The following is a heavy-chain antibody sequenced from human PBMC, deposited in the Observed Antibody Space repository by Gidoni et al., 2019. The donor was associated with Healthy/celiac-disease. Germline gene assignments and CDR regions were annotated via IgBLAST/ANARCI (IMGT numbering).Heavy chain of an antibody. Sequence: EVQLVESGGGLVKPGGSLRPSCAASGFTFSSYSMNWVRQAPGKGLEWVSSISSSSSYIYYADSVKGRFTISRDNAKNSLYLQMNSLRAEDTAVYYCARDTFPSGEWLTPGNYYYYGMDVWGQGTTVTVSS. V-gene: IGHV3-21*01. D-gene: IGHD3-3*01. CDR3: ARDTFPSGEWLTPGNYYYYGMDV. CDR2: ISSSSSYI. J-gene: IGHJ6*02. CDR1: GFTFSSYS.